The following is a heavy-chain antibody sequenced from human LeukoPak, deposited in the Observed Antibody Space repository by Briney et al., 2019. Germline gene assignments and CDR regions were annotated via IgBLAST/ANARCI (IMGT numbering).Heavy chain of an antibody. D-gene: IGHD5-18*01. CDR3: ARRPLYSYGPNDY. J-gene: IGHJ4*02. Sequence: SETLSLTCTVSAGSISSYYWSWIRQPPGKGLEWIGYIYYSGSTNYNPSLKSRVTISVDTSKNQFSLKLSSVTAADTAVYYCARRPLYSYGPNDYWGQGTLVTVSS. V-gene: IGHV4-59*01. CDR2: IYYSGST. CDR1: AGSISSYY.